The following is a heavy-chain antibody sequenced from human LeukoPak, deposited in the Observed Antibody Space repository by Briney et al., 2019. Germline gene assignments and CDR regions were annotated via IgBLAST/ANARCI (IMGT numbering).Heavy chain of an antibody. Sequence: GGSLRLSCAASGFTFRTSAMSWVRQAPAKGLQWVSSINGGDYSTYYVDSVKGRFTISRDSSKNILHLQMNSLITDDTAMYYCATANPTPRGINFDSWGQGTLVTVSS. J-gene: IGHJ4*02. CDR2: INGGDYST. D-gene: IGHD3-10*01. CDR1: GFTFRTSA. V-gene: IGHV3-23*01. CDR3: ATANPTPRGINFDS.